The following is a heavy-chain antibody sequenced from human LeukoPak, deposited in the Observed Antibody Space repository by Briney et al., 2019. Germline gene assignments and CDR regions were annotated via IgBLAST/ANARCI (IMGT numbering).Heavy chain of an antibody. CDR2: IIPILGIA. J-gene: IGHJ1*01. D-gene: IGHD2-21*02. CDR3: ASLDCGGYCYRPEYFQH. Sequence: GSSVKVSCKASGGTFSSYAISWVRQAPGQGLEWMGRIIPILGIANYAQKFQGRVTITADKSTSTAYMELSSLRSEDTAVYYCASLDCGGYCYRPEYFQHWGQGTLVTVSS. V-gene: IGHV1-69*04. CDR1: GGTFSSYA.